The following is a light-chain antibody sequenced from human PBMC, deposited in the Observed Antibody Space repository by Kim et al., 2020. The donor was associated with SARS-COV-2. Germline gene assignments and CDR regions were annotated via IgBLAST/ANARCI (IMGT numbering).Light chain of an antibody. V-gene: IGKV3-20*01. J-gene: IGKJ2*01. CDR2: GAS. Sequence: LSPGERATLSCRSRQSVSSSYLAWYQQKPGQAPRLLIYGASSRATGIPDRFSGSGSGTDFTLTISRLEPEDFAVYYCQQYGSSPYTFGQGTKLEI. CDR1: QSVSSSY. CDR3: QQYGSSPYT.